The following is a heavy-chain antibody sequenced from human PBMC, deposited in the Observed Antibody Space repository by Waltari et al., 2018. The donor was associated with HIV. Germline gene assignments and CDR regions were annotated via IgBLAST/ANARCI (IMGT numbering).Heavy chain of an antibody. CDR2: ISTSSSYI. CDR3: AREKRFTYYGLDV. CDR1: GFTFGRYT. J-gene: IGHJ6*02. Sequence: EVQLVESGGGLVKPGGSLRLSCAASGFTFGRYTMNWVRQAPGKGLERVSSISTSSSYIYHTDSVKGRFTISRDNAKNSLYLQMNSLRVEDTAVYYCAREKRFTYYGLDVWGQGTTVTVSS. V-gene: IGHV3-21*01. D-gene: IGHD3-3*01.